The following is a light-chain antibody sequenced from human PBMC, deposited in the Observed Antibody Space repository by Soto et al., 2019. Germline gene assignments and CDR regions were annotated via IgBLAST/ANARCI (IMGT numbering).Light chain of an antibody. V-gene: IGLV2-14*01. CDR2: DVS. CDR3: SSYTSSSTLYV. Sequence: QSALTQPASVSGSPGQSITISCTGNSSEVGGYNYVPWYQQHPGKAPKLMIYDVSNRPSGVSNRFSGSKSGNTASLTISGLQAEDEADYYCSSYTSSSTLYVFGTGTKVTVL. J-gene: IGLJ1*01. CDR1: SSEVGGYNY.